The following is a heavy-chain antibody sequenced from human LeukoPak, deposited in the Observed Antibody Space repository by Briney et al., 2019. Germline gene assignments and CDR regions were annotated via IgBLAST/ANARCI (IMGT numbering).Heavy chain of an antibody. D-gene: IGHD5/OR15-5a*01. CDR1: GFPFSNAW. CDR3: AKESTRVAQH. CDR2: IKSKTDGGAT. J-gene: IGHJ1*01. Sequence: KPGGSLRLSCAASGFPFSNAWMSWVRQAPGKGLEWVGRIKSKTDGGATDYAAPVKGRFTISRDDPKNTLYLQMNSLRAEDTAVYYCAKESTRVAQHWGQGTLVTVSS. V-gene: IGHV3-15*01.